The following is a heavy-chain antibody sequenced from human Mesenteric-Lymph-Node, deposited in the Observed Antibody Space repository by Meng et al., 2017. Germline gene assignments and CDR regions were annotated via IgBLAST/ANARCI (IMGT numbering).Heavy chain of an antibody. Sequence: ASVKVSCKASGYTFTSYYMHWVRQAPGQGLEWMGIINPSGGSTSYAQKFQGRVTMTRDTSTSTVYMELSSLRSEDTAVYYCARGGYSYGHVTVYYYGLDVWGQGTTVTVSS. V-gene: IGHV1-46*01. J-gene: IGHJ6*02. D-gene: IGHD5-18*01. CDR3: ARGGYSYGHVTVYYYGLDV. CDR1: GYTFTSYY. CDR2: INPSGGST.